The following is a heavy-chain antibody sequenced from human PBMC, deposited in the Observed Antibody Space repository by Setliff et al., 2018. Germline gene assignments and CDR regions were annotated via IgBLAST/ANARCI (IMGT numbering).Heavy chain of an antibody. V-gene: IGHV1-18*01. Sequence: ASVKVSCKASGYTFSHSGITWVRQAPGQGLEWMGWISVYSGNTSYAQKLQGRVTMTTDATTNTAYMELRGLTSDDTVIYYCSRLVRYCSKTTCQTASGAEVWGQGTLVTVSS. D-gene: IGHD2-15*01. CDR1: GYTFSHSG. J-gene: IGHJ4*02. CDR3: SRLVRYCSKTTCQTASGAEV. CDR2: ISVYSGNT.